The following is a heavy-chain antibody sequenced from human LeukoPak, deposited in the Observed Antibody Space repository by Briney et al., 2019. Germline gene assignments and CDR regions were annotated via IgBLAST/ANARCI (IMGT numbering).Heavy chain of an antibody. J-gene: IGHJ4*02. CDR1: GYSFTSYW. D-gene: IGHD6-13*01. CDR3: ARLQAPSSWYSPY. V-gene: IGHV5-51*01. CDR2: IYPGDSDT. Sequence: GESLKISCKGSGYSFTSYWIGWVRQMPGIGREWMGIIYPGDSDTRYSPSFQGQVTISADKSISTAYLQWSSLRASDTAMYYCARLQAPSSWYSPYWGQGTLVTVSS.